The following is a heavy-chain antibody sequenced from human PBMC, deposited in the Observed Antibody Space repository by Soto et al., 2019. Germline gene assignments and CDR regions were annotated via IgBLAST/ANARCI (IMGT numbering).Heavy chain of an antibody. CDR3: TRDLNGGNPFDY. Sequence: QVRLVQSGAEVKKPGASVRISCKPSGYTLRDYAIHWVRQAAGQGLEWLAWIDPGSGKATYSQKIQGRFIVTRDNSASTFYMDMSSLTPEDTAMYFCTRDLNGGNPFDYWGQGALVTVSS. D-gene: IGHD3-16*01. CDR1: GYTLRDYA. CDR2: IDPGSGKA. V-gene: IGHV1-3*01. J-gene: IGHJ4*02.